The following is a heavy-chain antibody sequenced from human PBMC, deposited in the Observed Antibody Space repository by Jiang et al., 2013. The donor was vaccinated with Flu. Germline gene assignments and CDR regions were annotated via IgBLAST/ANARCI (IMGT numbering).Heavy chain of an antibody. D-gene: IGHD2-15*01. CDR3: AKDVGTKGYCSGGDCYGYFNP. J-gene: IGHJ5*02. V-gene: IGHV3-33*06. Sequence: QLLESGGGVVQPGRSLRLSCAASGFPFSSSGIHWVRQAPGKGLEWVAVIWYDGSNKYYSDSVKGRFTISRDNSKDTLYLQMNSLRTEDTAVYYCAKDVGTKGYCSGGDCYGYFNPWGQGT. CDR2: IWYDGSNK. CDR1: GFPFSSSG.